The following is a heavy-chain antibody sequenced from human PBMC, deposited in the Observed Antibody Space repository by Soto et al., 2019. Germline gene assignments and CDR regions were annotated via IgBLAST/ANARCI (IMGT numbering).Heavy chain of an antibody. D-gene: IGHD4-17*01. V-gene: IGHV4-39*01. J-gene: IGHJ4*02. CDR1: GGSISGLTYN. CDR3: ARHTMTTVTTVDC. CDR2: IYYSGST. Sequence: QLQLQESGPGLVKPSATLSLTCTVSGGSISGLTYNWGWIRQPPGQGLQWIGSIYYSGSTYYNPSLKGRVTLSVDTTKNQFPLRLPSVTAADTAVYYCARHTMTTVTTVDCWGQGALVTVSS.